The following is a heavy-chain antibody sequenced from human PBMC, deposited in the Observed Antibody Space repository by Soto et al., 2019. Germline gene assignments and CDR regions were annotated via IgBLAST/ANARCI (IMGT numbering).Heavy chain of an antibody. CDR2: IYYSGST. V-gene: IGHV4-61*01. D-gene: IGHD1-26*01. J-gene: IGHJ6*02. Sequence: SETLSLTCTVSGGSVSSGSYYWSWIRQPPGKGLEWIGYIYYSGSTNYNPSLKSRVTISVDTSKNQFSLQLNSVTPEDTAVYYCAKEGGNHYYYYAMDVWGQGTTVTVSS. CDR1: GGSVSSGSYY. CDR3: AKEGGNHYYYYAMDV.